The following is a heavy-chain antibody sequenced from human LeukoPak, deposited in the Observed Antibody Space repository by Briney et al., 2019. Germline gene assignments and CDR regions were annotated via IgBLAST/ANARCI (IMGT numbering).Heavy chain of an antibody. Sequence: ASVKVSCKASGYTFTSYYMHWVRQAPGQGLEWMGIINPSGGSTSYAQKFQGRVTMTRDTSTSTVYMELSSLRSEDTAVYYFARDYQFRHYYGSGSSTHYYYRDVWGKGPRVTIPS. J-gene: IGHJ6*03. D-gene: IGHD3-10*01. CDR2: INPSGGST. V-gene: IGHV1-46*01. CDR1: GYTFTSYY. CDR3: ARDYQFRHYYGSGSSTHYYYRDV.